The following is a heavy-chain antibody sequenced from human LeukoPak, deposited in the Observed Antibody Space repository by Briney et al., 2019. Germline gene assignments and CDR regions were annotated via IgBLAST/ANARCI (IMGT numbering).Heavy chain of an antibody. CDR3: AREPRIAAAGTSFDY. V-gene: IGHV3-30-3*01. D-gene: IGHD6-13*01. CDR2: ISYDGSNK. CDR1: GFTFSSYA. J-gene: IGHJ4*02. Sequence: GGSLRLSCAAPGFTFSSYAMHWVRQAPGKGLEWVAVISYDGSNKYYADSVKGRFTISRDNSKNTLYPQMNSLRAEDTAVYYCAREPRIAAAGTSFDYWGQGTLVTVSS.